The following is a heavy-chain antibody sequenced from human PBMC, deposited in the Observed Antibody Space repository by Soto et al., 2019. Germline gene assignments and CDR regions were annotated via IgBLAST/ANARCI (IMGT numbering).Heavy chain of an antibody. Sequence: SETLSLTCTVSGGSISSYYWSWIRQPPGKGLEWIGYIYYSGSTNYNPSLKSRVTISVDTSKNQFSLKLSSVTAADTAVYYCAGLDYGDDYFDYWGQGTLVTVS. CDR2: IYYSGST. J-gene: IGHJ4*02. CDR1: GGSISSYY. CDR3: AGLDYGDDYFDY. D-gene: IGHD4-17*01. V-gene: IGHV4-59*01.